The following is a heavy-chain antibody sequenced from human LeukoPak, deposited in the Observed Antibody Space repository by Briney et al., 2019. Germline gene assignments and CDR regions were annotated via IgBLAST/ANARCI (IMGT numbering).Heavy chain of an antibody. D-gene: IGHD5-18*01. CDR2: INTNTGNP. Sequence: GASVKVSCKASRGTFSNYAISWVRQAPGQGLEWMGWINTNTGNPTYAQGFTGRYVFSLDTSVSTAYLQISGLKADDTAVYYCGRDPKLGIRGYTYGYIDYWGQGTLVTVSS. V-gene: IGHV7-4-1*02. J-gene: IGHJ4*02. CDR1: RGTFSNYA. CDR3: GRDPKLGIRGYTYGYIDY.